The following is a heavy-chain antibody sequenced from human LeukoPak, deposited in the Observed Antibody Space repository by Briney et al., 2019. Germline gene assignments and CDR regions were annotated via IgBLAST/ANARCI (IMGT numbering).Heavy chain of an antibody. D-gene: IGHD3/OR15-3a*01. CDR3: ARDGRFGLPSDY. CDR2: ISFDGSKT. Sequence: GGSLRLSCAASGFTVSSNYMSWVRQAPGKGLECVALISFDGSKTYYADSVKGRFTISRDNSKNTLYLQMNSLRTEDTAVYYCARDGRFGLPSDYWGQGTLVTVSS. CDR1: GFTVSSNY. J-gene: IGHJ4*02. V-gene: IGHV3-30*03.